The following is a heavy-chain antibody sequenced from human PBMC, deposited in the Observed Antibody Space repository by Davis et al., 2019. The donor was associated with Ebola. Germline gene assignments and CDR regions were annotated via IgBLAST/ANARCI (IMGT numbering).Heavy chain of an antibody. Sequence: PGGSLRLSCAASGFILTSHTMHWVRQAPGKGLEWVASISSNGRDKHYADSVRGRVVISRDASDNKIYLPMGEVRAEDAAVYYCVRGRGDYLDYWGQGTLITVSS. CDR1: GFILTSHT. D-gene: IGHD3-16*01. CDR2: ISSNGRDK. J-gene: IGHJ4*02. CDR3: VRGRGDYLDY. V-gene: IGHV3-30*09.